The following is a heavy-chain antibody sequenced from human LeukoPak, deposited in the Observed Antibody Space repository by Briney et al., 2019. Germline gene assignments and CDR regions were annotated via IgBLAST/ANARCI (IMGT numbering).Heavy chain of an antibody. J-gene: IGHJ6*02. V-gene: IGHV5-51*01. CDR2: IYPGDSDT. CDR3: ARLPYYYDSSGYYYYYYGMDV. CDR1: GYSFTSYW. D-gene: IGHD3-22*01. Sequence: GESLKISCKGSGYSFTSYWIGWVRQMPGKGLEWMGIIYPGDSDTRYSPSFQGQVTISADKSISTAYLQWSSLKASDTAMYYCARLPYYYDSSGYYYYYYGMDVWGQGTTVTVS.